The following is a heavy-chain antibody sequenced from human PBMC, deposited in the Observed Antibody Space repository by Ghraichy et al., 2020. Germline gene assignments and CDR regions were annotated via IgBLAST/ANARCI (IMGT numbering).Heavy chain of an antibody. D-gene: IGHD3-10*01. J-gene: IGHJ4*02. CDR1: GGSISSSSYY. CDR2: IYYSGST. V-gene: IGHV4-39*01. CDR3: ARLCLFEYYGSGSYYGGFDY. Sequence: SETLSLTCTVSGGSISSSSYYWGWIRQPPGKGLEWIGSIYYSGSTYYNPSLKSRVTISVDTSKNQFSLKLSSVTAADTAVYYCARLCLFEYYGSGSYYGGFDYWGQGTLVTVSA.